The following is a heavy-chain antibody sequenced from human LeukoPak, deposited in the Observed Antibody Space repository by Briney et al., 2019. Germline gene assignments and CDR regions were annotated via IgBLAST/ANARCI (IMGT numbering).Heavy chain of an antibody. CDR1: GGTFSSYA. J-gene: IGHJ2*01. D-gene: IGHD2-21*01. Sequence: SVKVSCKASGGTFSSYAISWVRQAPGQGREWMGGIIPVFGTTNYAQKFQGRVTLTADESTSTAYMELSSLRSEDTAVYYCARWTRGVVVSNFDLWGRGTLVTVSS. CDR2: IIPVFGTT. CDR3: ARWTRGVVVSNFDL. V-gene: IGHV1-69*13.